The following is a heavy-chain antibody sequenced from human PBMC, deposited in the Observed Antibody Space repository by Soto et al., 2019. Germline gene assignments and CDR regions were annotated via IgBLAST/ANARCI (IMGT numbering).Heavy chain of an antibody. D-gene: IGHD1-20*01. CDR1: GFTFSSYA. CDR2: ISFDGPTK. CDR3: ARDISYKGMQFDY. V-gene: IGHV3-30-3*01. Sequence: QVQLVESGGGVVQPGKSLRLSCAASGFTFSSYAMHWVRQAPGQGLEWVAMISFDGPTKYYPDSVKGRFTISRDNSKNTLYLQMSNLRAEDTAVYFCARDISYKGMQFDYWGQGTLITVSS. J-gene: IGHJ4*02.